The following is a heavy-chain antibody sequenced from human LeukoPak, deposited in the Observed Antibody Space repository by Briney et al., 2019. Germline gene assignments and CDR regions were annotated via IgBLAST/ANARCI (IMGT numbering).Heavy chain of an antibody. CDR2: IYSGGST. CDR1: GFTVSSNY. CDR3: ARAEVLDLGMDV. V-gene: IGHV3-66*01. J-gene: IGHJ6*02. Sequence: GGSLRLSCAASGFTVSSNYMSWVRQAPGKGLEWVSVIYSGGSTYYADSVKGRFTISRDNSKNTLYLQMNSLRAEDTAVYYCARAEVLDLGMDVWGQGTTVTVSS. D-gene: IGHD3/OR15-3a*01.